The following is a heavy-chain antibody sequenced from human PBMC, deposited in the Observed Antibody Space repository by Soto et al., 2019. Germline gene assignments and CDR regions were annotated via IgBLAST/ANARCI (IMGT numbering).Heavy chain of an antibody. CDR2: INPFDGSR. Sequence: ASVKVSCKASGYIFTSYYIHWVRQAPGQGLEWMGWINPFDGSRMFAQSFQGRVTMTRDTSTSTVYMEVSSLRSEDSAVYYCSRVNPGETTPFDNRCQGTLLTISS. CDR1: GYIFTSYY. V-gene: IGHV1-46*03. D-gene: IGHD2-15*01. CDR3: SRVNPGETTPFDN. J-gene: IGHJ4*02.